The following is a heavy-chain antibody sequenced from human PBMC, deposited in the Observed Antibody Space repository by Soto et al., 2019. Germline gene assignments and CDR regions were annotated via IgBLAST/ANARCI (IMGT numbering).Heavy chain of an antibody. Sequence: SQPLSLTCAISGDSVSSNSAAWNWIRQSPSRGLEWLGRTYYRSKWYNDYAVSVKSRITINPDTSKNQYSLQLNSVTPEDTAVYYCARAGITIFGVVRETSADFDYWGQGTLVTVSS. V-gene: IGHV6-1*01. CDR2: TYYRSKWYN. D-gene: IGHD3-3*01. CDR3: ARAGITIFGVVRETSADFDY. CDR1: GDSVSSNSAA. J-gene: IGHJ4*02.